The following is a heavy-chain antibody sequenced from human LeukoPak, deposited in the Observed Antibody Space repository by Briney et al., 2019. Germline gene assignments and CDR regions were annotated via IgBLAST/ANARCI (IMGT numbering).Heavy chain of an antibody. Sequence: KPSETLSLTCTVSGGSISSSSYYWGWLRQPPGKGLEWIGSIYYSGSTYYNPSLKSRVTISVDTSKNQFSLKLSSATAADTAVYDCARHCVLMVSPKDSFDIWGQGTMVTVSS. V-gene: IGHV4-39*01. CDR1: GGSISSSSYY. CDR3: ARHCVLMVSPKDSFDI. CDR2: IYYSGST. D-gene: IGHD2-8*01. J-gene: IGHJ3*02.